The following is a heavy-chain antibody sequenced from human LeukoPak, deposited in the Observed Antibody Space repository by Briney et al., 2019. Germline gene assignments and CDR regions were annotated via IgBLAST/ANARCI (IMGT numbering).Heavy chain of an antibody. Sequence: GGSLRLSCAASGFTLSDAWMSWVRQAPGKGLEWIGRIKRKSDGETTDYAAPVKGRFTISRDDSKNTLYLQMNSLKIEDTAVYHCTDPTRQGPHYWGQGTLVTVSS. CDR3: TDPTRQGPHY. V-gene: IGHV3-15*01. D-gene: IGHD1-14*01. J-gene: IGHJ4*02. CDR2: IKRKSDGETT. CDR1: GFTLSDAW.